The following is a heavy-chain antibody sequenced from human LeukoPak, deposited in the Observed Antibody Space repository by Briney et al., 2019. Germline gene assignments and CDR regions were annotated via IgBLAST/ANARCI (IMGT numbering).Heavy chain of an antibody. V-gene: IGHV3-74*01. CDR3: AREDYGGNSGY. Sequence: PGGSLRLSCAASGFTFSSYWMHWVRQAPGKGLVWVSRINSDGSSTSYADSVKGRFTISRDNAKNTLHLQMNSLRAEDTAVYYCAREDYGGNSGYWGQGTLVTVSS. J-gene: IGHJ4*02. CDR1: GFTFSSYW. D-gene: IGHD4-23*01. CDR2: INSDGSST.